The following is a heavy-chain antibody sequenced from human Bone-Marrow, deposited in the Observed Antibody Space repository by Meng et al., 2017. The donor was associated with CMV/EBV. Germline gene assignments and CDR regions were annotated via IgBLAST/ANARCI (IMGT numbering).Heavy chain of an antibody. Sequence: SETLSLTCTVSGGSISSGGYYWSWIRQHPGKGLEWIGYIYYSGSTYYNPSLKSRVTISVDTSKNQFSLKLSSVTAADTAVYYCARLSMSGMDVWGQGTTVTVSS. J-gene: IGHJ6*02. V-gene: IGHV4-31*03. CDR3: ARLSMSGMDV. CDR2: IYYSGST. D-gene: IGHD2-21*01. CDR1: GGSISSGGYY.